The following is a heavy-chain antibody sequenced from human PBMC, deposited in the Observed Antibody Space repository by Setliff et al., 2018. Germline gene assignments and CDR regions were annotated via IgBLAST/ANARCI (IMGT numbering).Heavy chain of an antibody. CDR2: MFYTGSA. V-gene: IGHV4-39*01. Sequence: SETLSLTCTVSGGSISSSSYYWSWVRQPPGKGLEWIGTMFYTGSAYYTPSLKSRVTITVDTSKNQFSLKLSSVTAADTAVYSCARQFRCPGIAVAGIDYWGQGTLVTVSS. J-gene: IGHJ4*02. D-gene: IGHD6-19*01. CDR1: GGSISSSSYY. CDR3: ARQFRCPGIAVAGIDY.